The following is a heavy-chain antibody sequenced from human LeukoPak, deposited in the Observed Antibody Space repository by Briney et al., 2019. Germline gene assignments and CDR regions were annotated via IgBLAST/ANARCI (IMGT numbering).Heavy chain of an antibody. CDR1: GYSFTSYW. V-gene: IGHV5-51*01. CDR2: IYPGDSDT. J-gene: IGHJ3*02. CDR3: ARRIYSPGYSYGSSAFDI. Sequence: GESLKISCKGSGYSFTSYWIGWVRQMPGKGLGWMGIIYPGDSDTRYSPSFQGQVTISADKSISTAYLQWSSLKASDTAMYYCARRIYSPGYSYGSSAFDIWGQGTMVTVSS. D-gene: IGHD5-18*01.